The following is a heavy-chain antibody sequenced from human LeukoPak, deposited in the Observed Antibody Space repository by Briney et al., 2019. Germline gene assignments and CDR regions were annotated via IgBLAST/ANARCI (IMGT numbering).Heavy chain of an antibody. CDR2: ISGSGGST. V-gene: IGHV3-23*01. CDR3: ARGYCSSTSCHAFDI. D-gene: IGHD2-2*01. J-gene: IGHJ3*02. Sequence: GGSLRLSCAASGFTFSSYAMSWVRQAPGKGLEWVSVISGSGGSTYYADSVKGRFTISRDNSKNTLYLQMDSLRAEDTAVYYCARGYCSSTSCHAFDIWGQGTMVTVSS. CDR1: GFTFSSYA.